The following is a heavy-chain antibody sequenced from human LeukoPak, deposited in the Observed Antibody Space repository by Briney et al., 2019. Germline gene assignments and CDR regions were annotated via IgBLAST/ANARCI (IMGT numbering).Heavy chain of an antibody. CDR1: GFTFNRCW. Sequence: PGGSLRLSCVVSGFTFNRCWMNWVRQAPGKGLEWVAHINPDGRDTYYVDSVKGRFTISRDNSKNTLYLQMNSLRAEDTAVYYCARSRGPNTFGGVHDFWGQGTLVTVSS. V-gene: IGHV3-7*03. CDR2: INPDGRDT. D-gene: IGHD3-16*01. J-gene: IGHJ4*02. CDR3: ARSRGPNTFGGVHDF.